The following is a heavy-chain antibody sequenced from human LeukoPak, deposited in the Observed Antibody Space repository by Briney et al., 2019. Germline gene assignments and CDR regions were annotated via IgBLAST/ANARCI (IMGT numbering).Heavy chain of an antibody. CDR2: INSDGSST. CDR3: ARDAYYYDSSGYYSNAFDI. J-gene: IGHJ3*02. Sequence: GGSLRLSCAGSGFTLSSYWMLWVRQALGKGLVWVSRINSDGSSTSYADSVKGRFTISRDNAKNTLYLQMNSLRAEDTAVYYCARDAYYYDSSGYYSNAFDIWGQGTMVTVSS. V-gene: IGHV3-74*01. CDR1: GFTLSSYW. D-gene: IGHD3-22*01.